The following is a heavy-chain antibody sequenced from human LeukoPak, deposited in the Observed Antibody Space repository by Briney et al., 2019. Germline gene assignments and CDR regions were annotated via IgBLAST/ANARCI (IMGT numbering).Heavy chain of an antibody. D-gene: IGHD3-16*01. J-gene: IGHJ4*02. Sequence: GGSLRLSCAASGFTFSGYWMHWVRQVPGKGLVWVSRTNSDGSRTSYADSVKGRFTISRDNAKNTLYLQMNSLRAEDTAVYYCGRDESGGSVGYWGQGSLVTVSS. V-gene: IGHV3-74*01. CDR1: GFTFSGYW. CDR3: GRDESGGSVGY. CDR2: TNSDGSRT.